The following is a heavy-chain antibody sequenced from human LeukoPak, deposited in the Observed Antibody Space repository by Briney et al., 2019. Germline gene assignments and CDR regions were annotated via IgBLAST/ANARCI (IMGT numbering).Heavy chain of an antibody. J-gene: IGHJ6*03. V-gene: IGHV4-59*01. CDR2: IYYSGST. CDR3: ARVGFGSKYYYYYMDV. CDR1: GGSISSYY. Sequence: SETLSLTCTVSGGSISSYYWSWIRQPPGKGLEWIGYIYYSGSTNYNPSLKSRVTISVDTSKNQFSLKLSSVTAADTAVYYCARVGFGSKYYYYYMDVWGKGTTVTVSS. D-gene: IGHD2/OR15-2a*01.